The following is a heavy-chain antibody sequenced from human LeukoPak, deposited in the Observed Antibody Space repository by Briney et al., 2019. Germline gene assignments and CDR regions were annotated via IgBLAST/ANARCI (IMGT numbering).Heavy chain of an antibody. CDR1: GFTFSSYG. CDR3: TKDERAYNRGWYGWFDS. CDR2: ISETGYST. Sequence: GGSLRLSCAASGFTFSSYGMGWVRQAAGKGLEWVSSISETGYSTYYADSVKGRFTISRDNSKNTFYLQMNSLRVEDTATYYCTKDERAYNRGWYGWFDSWGQGILVTVSS. J-gene: IGHJ5*01. V-gene: IGHV3-23*01. D-gene: IGHD2-15*01.